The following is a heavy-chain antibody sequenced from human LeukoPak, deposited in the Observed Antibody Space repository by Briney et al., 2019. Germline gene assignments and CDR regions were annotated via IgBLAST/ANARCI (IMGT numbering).Heavy chain of an antibody. Sequence: GGSLRLSCVASGFIFSHHGMNWVRQAPGKGLEWVSGLTSRSSTYYADAVKGRFTISRDNSKNTTYLQMNSLRVEDTAVYYCAKDGEWGQFDNWGQGTLVTVSS. CDR1: GFIFSHHG. V-gene: IGHV3-23*01. D-gene: IGHD3-10*01. CDR3: AKDGEWGQFDN. CDR2: LTSRSST. J-gene: IGHJ4*02.